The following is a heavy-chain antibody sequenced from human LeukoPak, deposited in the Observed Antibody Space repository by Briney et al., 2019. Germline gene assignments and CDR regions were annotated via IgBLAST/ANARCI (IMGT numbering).Heavy chain of an antibody. CDR1: GYTFTSYY. CDR3: ARAKRATYYYDSSGSHAFDI. CDR2: INPSGGST. D-gene: IGHD3-22*01. Sequence: ASVKVSCKASGYTFTSYYMHWVRQAPGQGLEWMGIINPSGGSTSYAQKFQGRVTMTRDTSTSTVYMELSSLRSEDTVVYYCARAKRATYYYDSSGSHAFDIWGQGTMVTVSS. V-gene: IGHV1-46*01. J-gene: IGHJ3*02.